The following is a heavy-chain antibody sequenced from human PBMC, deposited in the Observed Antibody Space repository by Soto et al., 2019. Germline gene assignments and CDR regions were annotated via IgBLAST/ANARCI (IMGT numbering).Heavy chain of an antibody. V-gene: IGHV4-31*03. Sequence: QVQLQESGPGLVKPSQTLSLTCTVSGGSISSGGYYWSWIRQHPGKGLEWIGYIYYSGSTYYNPSLKSRVTISVDTSKNQFSLKLSSVTAADTAVYYCARGSDCSSTSCYRFNWFDPWGQGTLVTVSS. CDR1: GGSISSGGYY. D-gene: IGHD2-2*01. J-gene: IGHJ5*02. CDR2: IYYSGST. CDR3: ARGSDCSSTSCYRFNWFDP.